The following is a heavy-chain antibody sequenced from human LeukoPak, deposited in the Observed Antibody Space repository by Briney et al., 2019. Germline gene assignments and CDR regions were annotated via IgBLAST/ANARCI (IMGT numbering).Heavy chain of an antibody. V-gene: IGHV1-46*01. CDR3: ARDKGNSLYWFEY. CDR2: INPSSGNT. Sequence: ASVKVSCKASGYTFTTYHMHWLRQAPGQGLGWMGIINPSSGNTMFAQKFRDRVNVTRDTSTSTVYLELSSLKSEDTAVFYCARDKGNSLYWFEYWGQGTLVTVSS. CDR1: GYTFTTYH. D-gene: IGHD2-15*01. J-gene: IGHJ4*02.